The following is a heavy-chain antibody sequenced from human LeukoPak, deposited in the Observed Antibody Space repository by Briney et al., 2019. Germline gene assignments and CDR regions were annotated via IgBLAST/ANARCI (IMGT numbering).Heavy chain of an antibody. CDR1: GYTFTGYY. CDR2: ISPSGGT. D-gene: IGHD4-17*01. J-gene: IGHJ4*02. Sequence: ASVKVSCKASGYTFTGYYTHWVRQAPGQGLEWMGWISPSGGTDYAQKFQGRVTMTRDTSITTAYMELDSLRSDDTAVYYCARSSTAHGDYVPADYWGQGTLVTVSS. V-gene: IGHV1-2*02. CDR3: ARSSTAHGDYVPADY.